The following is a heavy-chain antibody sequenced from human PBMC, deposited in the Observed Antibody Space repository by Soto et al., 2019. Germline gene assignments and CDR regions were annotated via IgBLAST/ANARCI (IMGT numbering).Heavy chain of an antibody. Sequence: QVQLQQWGAGLLKPSETLSLTCAVYGGSFSGYYWSWIRQPPGKGLEWIGEINHSGSTNYNPSLKSRVIISVDTSKNQFSLKLSSVTAADTAVYYCASGGNFWSGYPQGPWGQGTLVTVSS. J-gene: IGHJ5*02. CDR3: ASGGNFWSGYPQGP. V-gene: IGHV4-34*01. CDR1: GGSFSGYY. D-gene: IGHD3-3*01. CDR2: INHSGST.